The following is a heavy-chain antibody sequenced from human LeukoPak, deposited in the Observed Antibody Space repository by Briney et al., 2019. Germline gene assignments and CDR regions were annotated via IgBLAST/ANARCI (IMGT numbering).Heavy chain of an antibody. CDR3: ARATGYHTGDFDY. V-gene: IGHV1-69*04. CDR2: IIPILGIA. Sequence: SVKVSCKASGGTVSSYAISWVRQAPGQGLEWMGRIIPILGIANYAQKFQGRVTITADKSTSTAYMELSSLRSEDTAVYYCARATGYHTGDFDYWGQGTLVTVSS. D-gene: IGHD3-9*01. CDR1: GGTVSSYA. J-gene: IGHJ4*02.